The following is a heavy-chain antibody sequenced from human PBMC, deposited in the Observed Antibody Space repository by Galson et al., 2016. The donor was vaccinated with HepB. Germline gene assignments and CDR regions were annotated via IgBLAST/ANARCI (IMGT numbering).Heavy chain of an antibody. V-gene: IGHV3-21*01. D-gene: IGHD6-13*01. J-gene: IGHJ3*01. Sequence: SLRLSCAASGFTFNMYTMTWVRQAPGKGLEWVSSITPGSTYTHFADSVKGRFTISRDDAENSLYLHMNSLRAEDTALYYCARVVTPMAAANRGFGSWGQGTMVTVSS. CDR1: GFTFNMYT. CDR3: ARVVTPMAAANRGFGS. CDR2: ITPGSTYT.